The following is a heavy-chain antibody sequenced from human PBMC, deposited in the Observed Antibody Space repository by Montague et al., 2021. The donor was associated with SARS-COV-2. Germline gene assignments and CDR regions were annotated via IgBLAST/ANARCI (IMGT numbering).Heavy chain of an antibody. D-gene: IGHD1-1*01. Sequence: SLRLSCEATGFSFNTHVVTWVRQSPGKGLEWVAIIYSDGRTYYGXSVXGRFTISTDSSKTTLYVQMNNLRPEDTAVYYCAKVNERERAIYYYGMDVWGQGTTVTVS. V-gene: IGHV3-23*03. J-gene: IGHJ6*02. CDR1: GFSFNTHV. CDR2: IYSDGRT. CDR3: AKVNERERAIYYYGMDV.